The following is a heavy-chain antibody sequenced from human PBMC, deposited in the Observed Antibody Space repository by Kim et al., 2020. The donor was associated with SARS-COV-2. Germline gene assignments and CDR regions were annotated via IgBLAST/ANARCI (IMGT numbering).Heavy chain of an antibody. D-gene: IGHD3-16*01. CDR3: ARVLGRKLRNWYVDI. V-gene: IGHV4-59*01. Sequence: PSPKSRVTIPLDTSKNQFALKLSSLTAADTAVYYCARVLGRKLRNWYVDIWGRGTLVTVSS. J-gene: IGHJ2*01.